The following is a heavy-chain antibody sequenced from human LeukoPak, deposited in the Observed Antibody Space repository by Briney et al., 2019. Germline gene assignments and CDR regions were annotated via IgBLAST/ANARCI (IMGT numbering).Heavy chain of an antibody. Sequence: SETLSLTCTVSGASISSYYYNWIRQTAGGGLEWIGRLYISGSTDYNPSLKRRVTISVDTSMNQFYLKMNSVTAADTAVYFCARDLSGSLYFDFWGPGVLVTVSS. J-gene: IGHJ4*02. V-gene: IGHV4-4*07. CDR1: GASISSYY. D-gene: IGHD3-10*01. CDR2: LYISGST. CDR3: ARDLSGSLYFDF.